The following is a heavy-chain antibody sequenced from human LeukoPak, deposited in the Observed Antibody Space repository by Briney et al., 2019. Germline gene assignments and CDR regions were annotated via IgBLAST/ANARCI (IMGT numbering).Heavy chain of an antibody. CDR3: ARGGNSGYDLHFDY. Sequence: KPSETLSLTCTVSGGSTSSDYWSWIRQSPGKGLEWVGYVYNSGDTGKNPSLKSRVTILLDTSKNQCSLKLSSVTAADTAVYYCARGGNSGYDLHFDYWGQGTLVTVSS. CDR1: GGSTSSDY. CDR2: VYNSGDT. V-gene: IGHV4-59*01. D-gene: IGHD5-12*01. J-gene: IGHJ4*02.